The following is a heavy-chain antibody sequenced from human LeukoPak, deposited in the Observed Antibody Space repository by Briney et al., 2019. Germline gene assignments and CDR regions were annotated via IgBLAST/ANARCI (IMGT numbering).Heavy chain of an antibody. J-gene: IGHJ4*02. CDR3: AKDRRGGQLWSQTDS. CDR2: ISGDGGTT. D-gene: IGHD3-16*01. V-gene: IGHV3-43*02. Sequence: GGSLRLSCAASGXTFDDFAMHWVRQAPGKGLEWVSLISGDGGTTYYTDSVKGRFTISRDNSDSSLYLQMNSLRAEDSALYYCAKDRRGGQLWSQTDSWGQGTLVTVSS. CDR1: GXTFDDFA.